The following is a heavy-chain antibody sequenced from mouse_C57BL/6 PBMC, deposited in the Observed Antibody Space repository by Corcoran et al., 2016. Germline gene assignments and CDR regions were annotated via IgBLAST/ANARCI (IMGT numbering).Heavy chain of an antibody. Sequence: EVQLHQSGPELVKPGASVKISCKASGYTFTDYYMNWVKQSHGKSLEWIGDINPNNGGTSYNQKFKGKATLTVDKSSSTAYMELRSLTSEDSAVYYCAREYRYYGSSPFAYWGQGTLVTVSA. CDR2: INPNNGGT. V-gene: IGHV1-26*01. D-gene: IGHD1-1*01. CDR3: AREYRYYGSSPFAY. J-gene: IGHJ3*01. CDR1: GYTFTDYY.